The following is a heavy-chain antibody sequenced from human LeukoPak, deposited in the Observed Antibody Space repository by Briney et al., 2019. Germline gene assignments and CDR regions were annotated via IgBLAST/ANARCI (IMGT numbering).Heavy chain of an antibody. J-gene: IGHJ4*02. V-gene: IGHV3-48*01. Sequence: PGGSLRLSCVASGFTFSRFSMNWVRHAPGKGLEWISCVSSGSTTTYYADSVKGRFTISRDDAKNSLYLQMNSLRADDTALYYCARVRGSYSVDYWGQGTLVTVSS. D-gene: IGHD3-10*01. CDR3: ARVRGSYSVDY. CDR1: GFTFSRFS. CDR2: VSSGSTTT.